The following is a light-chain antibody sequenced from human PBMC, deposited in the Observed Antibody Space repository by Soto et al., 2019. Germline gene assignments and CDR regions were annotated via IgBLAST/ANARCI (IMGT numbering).Light chain of an antibody. V-gene: IGKV4-1*01. CDR3: QQYYSTPW. Sequence: DIVMTQSPDSLAVSLGERATINCKSSQSVLYTSDNKNYLAWYQQKPGQPPKLLIYLASTRESGVPDRFSGSGSGTDFTLTISSLQAEDVAVYYCQQYYSTPWFGQGTKVEIK. J-gene: IGKJ1*01. CDR2: LAS. CDR1: QSVLYTSDNKNY.